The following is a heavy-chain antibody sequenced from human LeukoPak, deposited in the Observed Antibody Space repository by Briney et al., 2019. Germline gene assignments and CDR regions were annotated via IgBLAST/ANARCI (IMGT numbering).Heavy chain of an antibody. D-gene: IGHD3-22*01. CDR1: GFTFSSYA. CDR2: ISYDGSNK. CDR3: ARTMVITTLSPFDY. V-gene: IGHV3-30*04. J-gene: IGHJ4*02. Sequence: PGGSLRLSCAASGFTFSSYAMHWVRQAPGKGLEWVAVISYDGSNKYYADSVKGRFTISRDNSKNTLYLQMNSLRAEDTAVYYCARTMVITTLSPFDYWGQGTLVTVSS.